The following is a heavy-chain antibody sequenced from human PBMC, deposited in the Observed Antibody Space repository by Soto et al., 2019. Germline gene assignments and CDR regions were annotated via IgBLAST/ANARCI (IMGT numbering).Heavy chain of an antibody. V-gene: IGHV4-39*02. D-gene: IGHD2-21*02. Sequence: PSETLSLTCTVSGGSISSSSYYWGWIRQPPGKGLEWIGSIYYSGSTYYNPSLKSRVTISVDTSKNQFSLKLSSVTAADTAVYYCARDRLAYHIVVVTAIPESFDYWGQGTLVTVSS. CDR2: IYYSGST. J-gene: IGHJ4*02. CDR3: ARDRLAYHIVVVTAIPESFDY. CDR1: GGSISSSSYY.